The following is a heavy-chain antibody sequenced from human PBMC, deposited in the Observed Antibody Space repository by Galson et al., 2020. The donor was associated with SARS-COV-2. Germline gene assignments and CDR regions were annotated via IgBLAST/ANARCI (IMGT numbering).Heavy chain of an antibody. D-gene: IGHD3-22*01. CDR2: IFYSGST. V-gene: IGHV4-59*01. CDR1: GGSISFYY. Sequence: ASETLSLTCAVSGGSISFYYWSWIRQSPGKGLEWIGNIFYSGSTNYSPSLKSRVTISVDTSKNQFSLRLTSVTAADTAMYFCARGPSGPYYFDTSDYSMDVWGQGTTVTVSS. J-gene: IGHJ6*02. CDR3: ARGPSGPYYFDTSDYSMDV.